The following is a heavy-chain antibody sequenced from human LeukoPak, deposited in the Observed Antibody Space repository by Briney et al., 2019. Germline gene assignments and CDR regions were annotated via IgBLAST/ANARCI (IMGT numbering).Heavy chain of an antibody. CDR2: IGSSSAAI. Sequence: PGGSLRLSCAASGFTFSSFSMNWVRQAPGKGLEWVSYIGSSSAAIYYADSVKGRFTISRDNAKNSLYLQMNSLTAEDTAVYYCARDGSNIAARRISYYMDVWGKGTTVTVSS. CDR3: ARDGSNIAARRISYYMDV. V-gene: IGHV3-48*01. CDR1: GFTFSSFS. J-gene: IGHJ6*03. D-gene: IGHD6-6*01.